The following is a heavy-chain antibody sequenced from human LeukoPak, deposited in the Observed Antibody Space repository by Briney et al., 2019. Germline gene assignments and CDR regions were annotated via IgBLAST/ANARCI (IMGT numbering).Heavy chain of an antibody. CDR3: AKDKDDDILTGYLGY. D-gene: IGHD3-9*01. CDR1: GFSFSSYG. J-gene: IGHJ4*02. Sequence: GGSLRLSCAASGFSFSSYGMHWVRQAPGKGLEWVAVISYDGSNKYYVDSVKGRFTISRDNSKNTLYLQMNSLRAEDTAVYYCAKDKDDDILTGYLGYWGQGTLVTVSS. V-gene: IGHV3-30*18. CDR2: ISYDGSNK.